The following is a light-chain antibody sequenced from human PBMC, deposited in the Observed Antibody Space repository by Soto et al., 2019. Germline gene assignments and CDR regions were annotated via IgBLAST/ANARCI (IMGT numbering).Light chain of an antibody. V-gene: IGKV3-15*01. CDR2: GAS. CDR3: QHYNNWPPET. CDR1: QSVSSN. Sequence: EIKMTQAPSSLSVSPGERAALSCRASQSVSSNIAWYQQKPGQAPRLIIYGASTRATGIPARFSGSGSGTEFTLTISSLQSEDFAVYYCQHYNNWPPETFGQGTKVDIK. J-gene: IGKJ1*01.